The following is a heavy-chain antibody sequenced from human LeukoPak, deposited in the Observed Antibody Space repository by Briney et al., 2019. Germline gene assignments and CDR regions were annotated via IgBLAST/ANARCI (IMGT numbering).Heavy chain of an antibody. V-gene: IGHV1-18*01. CDR3: ARAPWVGYYYDSSGYYRGFDY. CDR1: GYTFTSHG. J-gene: IGHJ4*02. Sequence: ASVKVSCKASGYTFTSHGISWVRQAPGQGLEWMGWISAYNGNTNYAQKLQGRVTMTTDTSTSTAYMELRSLRSDDTAVYYCARAPWVGYYYDSSGYYRGFDYWGQGTLVTVSS. D-gene: IGHD3-22*01. CDR2: ISAYNGNT.